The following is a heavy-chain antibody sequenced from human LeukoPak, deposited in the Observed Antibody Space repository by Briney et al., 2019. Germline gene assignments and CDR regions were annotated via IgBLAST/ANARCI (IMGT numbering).Heavy chain of an antibody. V-gene: IGHV4-4*07. CDR1: GVSISRYF. J-gene: IGHJ6*03. Sequence: SETLFLTCTVSGVSISRYFWSWIRQPAGKRLEWFGRIHTSGSTNYNPSLKSRVTMSVDTSKNQFSLKLSSVTAADTAVYYCARDADDSSGYYYQTSMDVWGKGTTVTISS. CDR2: IHTSGST. CDR3: ARDADDSSGYYYQTSMDV. D-gene: IGHD3-22*01.